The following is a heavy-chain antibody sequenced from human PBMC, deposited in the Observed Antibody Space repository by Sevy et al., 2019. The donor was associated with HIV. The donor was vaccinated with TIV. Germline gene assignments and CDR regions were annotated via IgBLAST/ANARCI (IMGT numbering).Heavy chain of an antibody. CDR1: GFTFSSYA. V-gene: IGHV3-30-3*01. D-gene: IGHD3-10*01. CDR2: ISYDGSNK. J-gene: IGHJ4*02. CDR3: AREARWGSGPFDY. Sequence: GGSLRLSCAASGFTFSSYAMHWVRQAPGKGLEWVAVISYDGSNKYYADSVKGRFTISRDNSKNTLYLQMNSLRAEDTAVYYCAREARWGSGPFDYWGQGTLVTVSS.